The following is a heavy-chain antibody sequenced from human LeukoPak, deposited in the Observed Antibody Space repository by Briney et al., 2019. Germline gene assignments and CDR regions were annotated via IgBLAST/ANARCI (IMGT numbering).Heavy chain of an antibody. CDR3: ARDLIGLGEFKGMDV. Sequence: PSQTLSLTCTVSGGSISSAGFYWSWIRQLPGKGLEWLGYIYYSGSTSYNPSLKSRLSMSVDTSKNQFSLKLSSVTAADTAVYYCARDLIGLGEFKGMDVWGQGTTVTVSS. D-gene: IGHD3-10*01. V-gene: IGHV4-31*03. CDR1: GGSISSAGFY. J-gene: IGHJ6*02. CDR2: IYYSGST.